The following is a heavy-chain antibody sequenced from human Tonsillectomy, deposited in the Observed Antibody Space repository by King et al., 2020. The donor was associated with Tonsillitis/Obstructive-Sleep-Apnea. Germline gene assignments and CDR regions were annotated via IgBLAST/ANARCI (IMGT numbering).Heavy chain of an antibody. CDR3: ARSPMVQGRLSAFDI. CDR2: ISSSRSTI. Sequence: QLVQSGGDLVQPGGSLRLFCAASGFTFSAYAMNCVRQAPGKGLEWVSYISSSRSTIYYADSVKGRFTISRDNAKNSPYLQMNSLRDEDTAVYYCARSPMVQGRLSAFDIWGQGTMVTVSS. D-gene: IGHD3-10*01. V-gene: IGHV3-48*02. CDR1: GFTFSAYA. J-gene: IGHJ3*02.